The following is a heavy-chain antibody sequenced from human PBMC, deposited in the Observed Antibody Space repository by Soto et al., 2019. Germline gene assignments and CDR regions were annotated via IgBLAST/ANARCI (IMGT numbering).Heavy chain of an antibody. V-gene: IGHV1-18*01. CDR1: GYTFASDG. CDR2: ISAYNGDT. D-gene: IGHD3-10*01. CDR3: VRSWAIRLMDV. Sequence: QVQLVQSGAEVKKPGASVKVSCKASGYTFASDGISWVRQAPGQGREWMGWISAYNGDTNYAQKFQGRVTMTTDTPTRTAYMELGSLRSDDTAVYYCVRSWAIRLMDVWGKGTTVIVSS. J-gene: IGHJ6*04.